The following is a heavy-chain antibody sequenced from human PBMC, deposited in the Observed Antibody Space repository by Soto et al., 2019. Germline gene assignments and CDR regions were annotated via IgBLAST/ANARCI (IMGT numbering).Heavy chain of an antibody. D-gene: IGHD5-18*01. V-gene: IGHV4-31*03. CDR2: ISYGGGT. Sequence: QVQLQESGPGLVKPSQTLSLTCTVSGGSINSGGYCWSWIRQHPGKGLDWIGCISYGGGTSYNPSLKSRVTISVDTSKNQFSLKMTSVTAADTAVYYCSRGILVWGQGALITVSS. CDR1: GGSINSGGYC. J-gene: IGHJ4*02. CDR3: SRGILV.